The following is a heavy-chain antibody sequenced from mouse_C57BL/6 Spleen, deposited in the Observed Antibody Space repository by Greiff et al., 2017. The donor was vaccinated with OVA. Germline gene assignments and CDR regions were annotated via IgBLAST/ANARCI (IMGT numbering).Heavy chain of an antibody. V-gene: IGHV5-17*01. CDR3: ARHPLYYYGSSYFDY. D-gene: IGHD1-1*01. CDR2: ISSGSSTI. J-gene: IGHJ2*01. CDR1: GFTFSDYG. Sequence: DVKLVESGGGLVKPGGSLKLSCAASGFTFSDYGMHWVRQAPEKGLEWVAYISSGSSTIYYADTVKGRFTISRDNATNTLFLQMTSLRSEDTAMYYCARHPLYYYGSSYFDYWGQGTTLTVSS.